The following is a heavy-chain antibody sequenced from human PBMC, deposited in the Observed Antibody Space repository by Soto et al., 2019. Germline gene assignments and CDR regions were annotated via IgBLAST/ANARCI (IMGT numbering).Heavy chain of an antibody. CDR3: ARKEGSGSYFYYYGMDV. CDR2: IIPIFGTA. CDR1: GGTFSSYA. D-gene: IGHD1-26*01. Sequence: QVQLVQSGAEVKKPGSSVKVSCKASGGTFSSYAISWVRQAPRQGLEWMGGIIPIFGTANYAQKFQGRVTITADESTSTAYMELSSLRSEDTAVYYCARKEGSGSYFYYYGMDVWGQGTTVTVSS. J-gene: IGHJ6*02. V-gene: IGHV1-69*01.